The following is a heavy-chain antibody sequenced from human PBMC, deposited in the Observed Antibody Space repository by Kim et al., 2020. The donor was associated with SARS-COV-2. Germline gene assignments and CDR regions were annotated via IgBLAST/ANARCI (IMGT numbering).Heavy chain of an antibody. V-gene: IGHV1-2*02. D-gene: IGHD4-17*01. J-gene: IGHJ5*02. CDR3: AKISYNLGDYGGWAES. CDR2: INPNSGDT. CDR1: GYTFTGYY. Sequence: ASVKVSCKASGYTFTGYYMHWVRQAPGQGLEWMGWINPNSGDTKYAEKFKGRVTMTRDTAITTAHMELNSLRSDDTAVYYCAKISYNLGDYGGWAESWGQGTLVTVSS.